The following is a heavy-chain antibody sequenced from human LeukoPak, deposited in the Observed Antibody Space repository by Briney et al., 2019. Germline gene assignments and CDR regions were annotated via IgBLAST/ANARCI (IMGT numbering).Heavy chain of an antibody. J-gene: IGHJ6*03. CDR1: GGSISTYN. D-gene: IGHD5-18*01. V-gene: IGHV4-4*07. CDR2: IYASGST. Sequence: SETLSLTCTVSGGSISTYNWSWVRQPAGKGLEWLGRIYASGSTYFNPSLKSRVTMSLDTSKNQFSLRLSSVTAADTALYYCARDYAVETAARINYFYYYMDVWGKGTTVTVSS. CDR3: ARDYAVETAARINYFYYYMDV.